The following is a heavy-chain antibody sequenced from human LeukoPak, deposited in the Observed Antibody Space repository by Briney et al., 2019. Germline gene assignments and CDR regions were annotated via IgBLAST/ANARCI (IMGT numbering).Heavy chain of an antibody. J-gene: IGHJ4*02. Sequence: PGGSLRLSCAASGITFSTYWMSWVRQAPGKGLEWVANIKHDGSEKYYVDSVKGRFTISRDNAKNSLYLQMNSLRAEDTAVYYCVYSGDYEKGYWGQGTLVTVSS. CDR3: VYSGDYEKGY. D-gene: IGHD4-17*01. CDR2: IKHDGSEK. CDR1: GITFSTYW. V-gene: IGHV3-7*01.